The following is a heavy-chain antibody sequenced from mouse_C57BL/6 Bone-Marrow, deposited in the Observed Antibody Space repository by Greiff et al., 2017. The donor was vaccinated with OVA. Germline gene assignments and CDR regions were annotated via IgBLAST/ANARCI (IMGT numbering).Heavy chain of an antibody. CDR1: GYTFTSYW. CDR2: IYPGSGST. Sequence: QVQLQQPGAELVKPGASVKMSCKASGYTFTSYWITWVKQRPGQGLEWIGDIYPGSGSTNYNEKFKSKATLTVDTSSSTAYMQLSSLTSEDSAVYYCARKSYSNYVVDYWGQGTTLTVSS. J-gene: IGHJ2*01. CDR3: ARKSYSNYVVDY. D-gene: IGHD2-5*01. V-gene: IGHV1-55*01.